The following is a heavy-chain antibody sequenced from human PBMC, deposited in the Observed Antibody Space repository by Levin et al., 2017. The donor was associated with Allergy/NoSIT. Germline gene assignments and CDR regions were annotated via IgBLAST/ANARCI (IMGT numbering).Heavy chain of an antibody. Sequence: GESLKISCAASGILFSSYDMNWVRQAPGKGLEWVSSISAGGNYIYYADSVKGRFTISRDNAKNSLFLQMNSLRDEDTAVYYCARDCPHLSYSSTWYYYYGMDVWGQGTTVTVSS. CDR2: ISAGGNYI. J-gene: IGHJ6*02. CDR3: ARDCPHLSYSSTWYYYYGMDV. CDR1: GILFSSYD. V-gene: IGHV3-21*01. D-gene: IGHD6-13*01.